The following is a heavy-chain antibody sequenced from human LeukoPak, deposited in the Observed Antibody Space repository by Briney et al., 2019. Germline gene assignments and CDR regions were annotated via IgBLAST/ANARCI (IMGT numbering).Heavy chain of an antibody. D-gene: IGHD4-23*01. V-gene: IGHV1-69*13. CDR2: IIPIFGTA. CDR3: ARDTGYGGPYYYYYYMDV. J-gene: IGHJ6*03. CDR1: GGTFSSYA. Sequence: SVKVSCKASGGTFSSYAISWVRHAPGQGLEWMGGIIPIFGTANYAQKFQGRVTITADESTSTAYMELSSLRSEDTAVYYCARDTGYGGPYYYYYYMDVWGKGTTVTVSS.